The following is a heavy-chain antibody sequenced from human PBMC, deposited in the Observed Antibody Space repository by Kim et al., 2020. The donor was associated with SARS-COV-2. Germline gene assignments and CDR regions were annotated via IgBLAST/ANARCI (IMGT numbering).Heavy chain of an antibody. V-gene: IGHV3-48*03. D-gene: IGHD4-4*01. J-gene: IGHJ4*02. CDR3: ARGPNYSPFDY. Sequence: TASVQGPFTISRDNDKSPLFLQMTSLSAEDTAVYYCARGPNYSPFDYWGQGTLVTVSS.